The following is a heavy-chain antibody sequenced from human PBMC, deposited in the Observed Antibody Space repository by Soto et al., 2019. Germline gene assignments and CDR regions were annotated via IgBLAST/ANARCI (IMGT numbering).Heavy chain of an antibody. CDR3: ARVSGLFYEIDY. J-gene: IGHJ4*02. CDR1: GFTVSSNY. CDR2: IYNNGNT. V-gene: IGHV3-66*01. Sequence: GGSLRLSCAASGFTVSSNYMSWVRQAPGKGLEWVSLIYNNGNTYYTDSVKGRFTISRDNSKNTLYLQMDSLRAEDTALYYCARVSGLFYEIDYWGKGTLVTVSS. D-gene: IGHD3-3*01.